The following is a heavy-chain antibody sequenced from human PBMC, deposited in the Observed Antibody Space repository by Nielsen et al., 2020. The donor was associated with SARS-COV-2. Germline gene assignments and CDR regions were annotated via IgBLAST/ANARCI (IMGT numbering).Heavy chain of an antibody. CDR3: AGGADFWSGTQKYYMDV. CDR2: INPSGSGT. D-gene: IGHD3-3*01. J-gene: IGHJ6*03. Sequence: GESLKISCSASGFTFSSTWMAWVRQAPGQGLVWVSRINPSGSGTAYADSVKGRFAVSRDNAENTVVLQIHSLRVEDTAVYYCAGGADFWSGTQKYYMDVWGKGTTVTVSS. CDR1: GFTFSSTW. V-gene: IGHV3-74*01.